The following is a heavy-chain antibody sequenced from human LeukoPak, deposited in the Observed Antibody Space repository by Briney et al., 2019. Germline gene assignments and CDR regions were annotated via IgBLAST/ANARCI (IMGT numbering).Heavy chain of an antibody. D-gene: IGHD4-17*01. CDR3: ARDDHDYGVPSWFDP. J-gene: IGHJ5*02. V-gene: IGHV3-33*01. CDR1: GFTFSSYG. Sequence: GGSLRLSCAASGFTFSSYGMHWVRQAPGKGLEWVAVIWYDGSNKYYADSVKGRFTISRDNSKNTLYLQMNSLRAEDTAVYYCARDDHDYGVPSWFDPRGQGTLVTVSS. CDR2: IWYDGSNK.